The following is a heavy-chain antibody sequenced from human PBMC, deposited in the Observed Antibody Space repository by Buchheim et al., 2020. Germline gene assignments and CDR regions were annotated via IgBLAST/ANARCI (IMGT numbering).Heavy chain of an antibody. CDR3: ARGGQTAAAVDNWFDP. J-gene: IGHJ5*02. CDR2: ISYGGTT. V-gene: IGHV4-59*01. CDR1: GDSLRGYY. Sequence: QVLLQESGPGLLKPSETLSLTCTVSGDSLRGYYWNWIRQPPGKGLEWIGYISYGGTTQYNPTLKSRVSITLDTSKAQFYFKMNTVTAADTAKYFCARGGQTAAAVDNWFDPWGQG. D-gene: IGHD1-14*01.